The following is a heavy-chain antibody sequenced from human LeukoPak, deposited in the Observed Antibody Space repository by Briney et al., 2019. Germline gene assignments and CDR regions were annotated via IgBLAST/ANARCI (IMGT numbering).Heavy chain of an antibody. D-gene: IGHD1-26*01. J-gene: IGHJ3*02. Sequence: SETLSLTCTVSGGSISSGSYYWSWIRQPAGKGLEWIGRIYTSGSTNYNPSLKSRVTISVDTSKNQFSLKPSSVTAADTAVYYCARGGQGALDAFDIWGQGTMVTVSS. V-gene: IGHV4-61*02. CDR3: ARGGQGALDAFDI. CDR1: GGSISSGSYY. CDR2: IYTSGST.